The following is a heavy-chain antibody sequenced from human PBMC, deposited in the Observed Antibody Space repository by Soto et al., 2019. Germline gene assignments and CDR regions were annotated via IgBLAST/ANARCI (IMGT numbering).Heavy chain of an antibody. CDR3: AKDRASGWYSAFDY. CDR1: GFSFSNYA. CDR2: ITSRADST. D-gene: IGHD6-19*01. Sequence: GGSLRLSCTTSGFSFSNYAMSWVRQAPGKGLEWVSAITSRADSTYSADSVKGRFTISRDNSQSTLYLQMTGLRAEDTAVYFCAKDRASGWYSAFDYWGQGALVTVSS. V-gene: IGHV3-23*01. J-gene: IGHJ4*02.